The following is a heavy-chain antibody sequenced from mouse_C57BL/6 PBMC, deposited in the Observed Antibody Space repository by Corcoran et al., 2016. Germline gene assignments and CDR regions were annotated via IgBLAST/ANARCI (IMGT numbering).Heavy chain of an antibody. CDR2: IYPGSGNT. D-gene: IGHD2-12*01. Sequence: QVQLKQSGAELVRPGASVKLSCKASGYTFTDYYINWVKQRPGQGLEWIARIYPGSGNTYYNEKFKGKATLTAETSSSTAYMQLSSLTSEDSAVYFCAREDYTLDAMDYWGQGTSVTVSS. J-gene: IGHJ4*01. CDR1: GYTFTDYY. V-gene: IGHV1-76*01. CDR3: AREDYTLDAMDY.